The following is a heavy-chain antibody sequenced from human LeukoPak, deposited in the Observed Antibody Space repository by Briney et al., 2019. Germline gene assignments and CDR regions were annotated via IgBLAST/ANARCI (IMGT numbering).Heavy chain of an antibody. D-gene: IGHD1-26*01. V-gene: IGHV3-74*01. CDR1: GFTFSSYW. Sequence: GGSLRLSCAASGFTFSSYWMHWVRQAPGKGLVWVSRINSDGSSTSYADSVKGRFTISRDNAKNSLYLQMNSLRAEDTAVYYCARRRRIVGATTPTYFDYWGQGTLVTVSS. CDR2: INSDGSST. J-gene: IGHJ4*02. CDR3: ARRRRIVGATTPTYFDY.